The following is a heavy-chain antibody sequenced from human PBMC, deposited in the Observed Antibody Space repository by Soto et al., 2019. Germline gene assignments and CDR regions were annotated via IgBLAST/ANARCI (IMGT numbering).Heavy chain of an antibody. CDR1: GFTFSSYS. V-gene: IGHV3-48*01. CDR2: ISSSSSTI. Sequence: PGGSLRLSCAVSGFTFSSYSMNWVRQAPGKGLEWVSYISSSSSTIYYADSVKGRFTISRDNAKNSLYLQMNSLRAEDTAVYYCARVREERSSWYIFDYWGQGTLVTVSS. D-gene: IGHD6-13*01. CDR3: ARVREERSSWYIFDY. J-gene: IGHJ4*02.